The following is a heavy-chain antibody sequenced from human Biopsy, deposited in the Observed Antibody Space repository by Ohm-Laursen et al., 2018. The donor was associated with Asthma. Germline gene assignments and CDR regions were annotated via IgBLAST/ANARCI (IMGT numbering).Heavy chain of an antibody. J-gene: IGHJ6*02. CDR2: IYSGGTS. V-gene: IGHV3-66*01. Sequence: SLRLSCAASGFAVSRDHMFWVRQAPGKGLEWVSVIYSGGTSHTADSVRGRFTISRDNSKNTLYLQMNSLRAEGTAVYYCARKIAARGGMGVWGQGTTVTVSS. CDR1: GFAVSRDH. CDR3: ARKIAARGGMGV. D-gene: IGHD6-6*01.